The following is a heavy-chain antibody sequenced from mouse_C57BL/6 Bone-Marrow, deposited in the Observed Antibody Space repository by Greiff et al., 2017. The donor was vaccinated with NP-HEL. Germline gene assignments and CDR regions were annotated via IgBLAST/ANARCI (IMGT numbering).Heavy chain of an antibody. Sequence: VHLVESGPELVKPGASVKLSCKASGYTFTSYDINWVKQRPGQGLEWIGWIYPRDGSTKYNEKFKGKATLTVDTSSSTAYMELHSLTSEDSAVYFCARGVCSNYLYYAMDYWGQGTSVTVSS. CDR2: IYPRDGST. CDR3: ARGVCSNYLYYAMDY. D-gene: IGHD2-5*01. V-gene: IGHV1-85*01. J-gene: IGHJ4*01. CDR1: GYTFTSYD.